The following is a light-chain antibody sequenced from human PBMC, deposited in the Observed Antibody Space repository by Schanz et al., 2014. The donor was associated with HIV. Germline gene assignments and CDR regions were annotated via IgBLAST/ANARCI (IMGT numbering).Light chain of an antibody. J-gene: IGKJ4*01. CDR1: QTVSKN. CDR3: QQSGDSGGT. CDR2: GAS. V-gene: IGKV3-20*01. Sequence: EIVMTQSPGTLSVSPGERATLSCRASQTVSKNLAWYQQKPGQAPRLLIYGASSRATGIPDRFSGSGSGTDFTLTISRLEPEDFAVYYCQQSGDSGGTFGGGTKVEIK.